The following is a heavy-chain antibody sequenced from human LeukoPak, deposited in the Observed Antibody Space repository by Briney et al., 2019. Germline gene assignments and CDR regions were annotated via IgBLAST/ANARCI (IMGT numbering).Heavy chain of an antibody. V-gene: IGHV3-74*01. CDR1: GFTFSSYW. CDR2: INSDGSST. CDR3: AREGDFWSGYNFDY. D-gene: IGHD3-3*01. J-gene: IGHJ4*02. Sequence: GGSLRPSCAASGFTFSSYWMHWVRQAPGKGLVWVSRINSDGSSTSYADSVKGRFTISRDNAKNTLYLQMNSLRAEDTAVYYCAREGDFWSGYNFDYWGQGTLVTVSS.